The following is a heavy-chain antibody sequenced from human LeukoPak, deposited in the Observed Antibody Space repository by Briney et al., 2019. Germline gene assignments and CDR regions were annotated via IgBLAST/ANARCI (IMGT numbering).Heavy chain of an antibody. Sequence: ASVKVSCKASGYTFTGYYMHWVRQAPGQELEWMGWINPNSGGTNYAQKFQGRVTMTRDTSISTAYMELSRLKSDDTAVYYCATSVGTSGPELDYWGQGTLVTVSS. CDR3: ATSVGTSGPELDY. D-gene: IGHD3-3*01. J-gene: IGHJ4*02. CDR1: GYTFTGYY. V-gene: IGHV1-2*02. CDR2: INPNSGGT.